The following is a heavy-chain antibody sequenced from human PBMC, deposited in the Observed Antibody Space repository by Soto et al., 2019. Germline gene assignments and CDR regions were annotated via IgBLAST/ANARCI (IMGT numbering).Heavy chain of an antibody. CDR2: VHSNDKT. V-gene: IGHV4-39*01. CDR3: ASLNGYCGSTNCHGYYRMDV. D-gene: IGHD2-2*03. Sequence: QLQLQESGPGLVNPSETLSLTCTVSGGSVSCNSYSGGWVRQSLWRGLEWSATVHSNDKTNYNQSLLSRVTISVETSKNEFSLRLTFVAAAETAVYYCASLNGYCGSTNCHGYYRMDVWGQGTTVTVSS. J-gene: IGHJ6*02. CDR1: GGSVSCNSYS.